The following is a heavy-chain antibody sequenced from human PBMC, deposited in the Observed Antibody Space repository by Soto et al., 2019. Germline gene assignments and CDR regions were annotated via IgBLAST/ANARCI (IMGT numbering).Heavy chain of an antibody. Sequence: ASVKGSCNASGGTFSSYAISWVRQAPGQGLEWMGGIIPIFGTANYAQKFQGRVTITAGESTSKAYMELSSLRSEDTAVYYCASYSGWYGDDAFDIWGQGTMVTVSS. CDR1: GGTFSSYA. CDR2: IIPIFGTA. CDR3: ASYSGWYGDDAFDI. J-gene: IGHJ3*02. V-gene: IGHV1-69*13. D-gene: IGHD6-19*01.